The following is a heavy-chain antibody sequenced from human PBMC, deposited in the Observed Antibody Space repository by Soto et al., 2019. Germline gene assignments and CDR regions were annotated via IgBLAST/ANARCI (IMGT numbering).Heavy chain of an antibody. CDR1: GGSISSGDYY. D-gene: IGHD2-2*01. Sequence: QVQLQESGPGLVKPSQTLSLTCTVSGGSISSGDYYWSWIRQPPGKGLEWIGYIYYSGSTYYNPSLQSRVTIAVDTSKNQFSLKLSSVTAADTAVYYCSGFMERESSTLAFDIWGQGTMVTVSS. CDR3: SGFMERESSTLAFDI. V-gene: IGHV4-30-4*01. J-gene: IGHJ3*02. CDR2: IYYSGST.